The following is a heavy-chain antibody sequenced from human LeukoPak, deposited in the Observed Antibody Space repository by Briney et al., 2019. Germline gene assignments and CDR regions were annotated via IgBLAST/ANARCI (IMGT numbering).Heavy chain of an antibody. V-gene: IGHV3-9*01. Sequence: QSGGSLRLSCAASGFIFDDYAMHWVRQAPGKGLEWVSGISWNSGSIGYADSVKGRFTISRDNAKNSLYLQMNSLRAEDTALYYCAKDPSSSWYGGYYFDYWGQGTLVTVSS. D-gene: IGHD6-13*01. J-gene: IGHJ4*02. CDR1: GFIFDDYA. CDR2: ISWNSGSI. CDR3: AKDPSSSWYGGYYFDY.